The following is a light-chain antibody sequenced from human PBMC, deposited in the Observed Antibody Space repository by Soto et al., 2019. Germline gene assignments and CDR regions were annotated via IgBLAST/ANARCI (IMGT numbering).Light chain of an antibody. CDR3: QQDGSSPPYT. J-gene: IGKJ2*01. V-gene: IGKV3-20*01. Sequence: EIVLTQSPGPLSLSPGERATLSCRASQSVSSSYLAWYQQKPGQAPRLLISGASNRATGIPDWFSASGSGTDFTLTISRLEPADFAVYYCQQDGSSPPYTFGQGTKLEIK. CDR2: GAS. CDR1: QSVSSSY.